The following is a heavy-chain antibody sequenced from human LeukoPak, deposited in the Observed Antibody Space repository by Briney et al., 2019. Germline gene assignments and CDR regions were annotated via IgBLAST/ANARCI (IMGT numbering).Heavy chain of an antibody. CDR2: IYYSGSA. Sequence: SETLSLTCTVSGGSISSYYWSWIRQPPGKGLEWIGYIYYSGSANYNPSLKSRVTISVDTSKNQFSLKLSSVTAADTAVYYCARYNWKSGGDYWGQGTLVTVSS. CDR3: ARYNWKSGGDY. CDR1: GGSISSYY. J-gene: IGHJ4*02. V-gene: IGHV4-59*01. D-gene: IGHD1-20*01.